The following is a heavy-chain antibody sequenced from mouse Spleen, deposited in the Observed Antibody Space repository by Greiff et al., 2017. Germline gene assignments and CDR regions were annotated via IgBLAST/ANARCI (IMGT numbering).Heavy chain of an antibody. V-gene: IGHV1-84*01. CDR1: GYNFTDYY. CDR2: IYPGSGNT. D-gene: IGHD1-1*01. Sequence: QVQLQQSGPELVKPGAAVKISCKASGYNFTDYYINWVKQRPGQGLEWIGWIYPGSGNTKYNEKLKGKATLTVDKSSSTAYMQLSSLTSEDSAVYFCARRPTGSSLYYAMDYWGQGTSVTVSS. CDR3: ARRPTGSSLYYAMDY. J-gene: IGHJ4*01.